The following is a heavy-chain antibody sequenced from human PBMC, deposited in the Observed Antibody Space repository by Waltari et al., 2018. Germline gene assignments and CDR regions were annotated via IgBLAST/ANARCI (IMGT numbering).Heavy chain of an antibody. V-gene: IGHV4-38-2*02. CDR3: AREGGGGGVFDY. Sequence: QVQLPESGPGLVKPSETLSLTCAVSGYSISSGYYWGWPRQPPGKGLEWIGSIYHSGSTYYNPSLKSRVTISVDTSKNQFSLKLSSVTAADTAVYYCAREGGGGGVFDYWGQGTLVTVSS. D-gene: IGHD2-21*01. J-gene: IGHJ4*02. CDR2: IYHSGST. CDR1: GYSISSGYY.